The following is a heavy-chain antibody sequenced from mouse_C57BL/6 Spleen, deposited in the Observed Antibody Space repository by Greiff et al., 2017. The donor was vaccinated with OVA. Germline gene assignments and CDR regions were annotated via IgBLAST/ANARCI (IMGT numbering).Heavy chain of an antibody. CDR1: GYAFTNYL. CDR3: ASPYGNYGGGYAMDY. V-gene: IGHV1-54*01. J-gene: IGHJ4*01. Sequence: QVQLQQSGAELVRPGTSVKVSCKASGYAFTNYLIEWVKQRPGQGLEWIGVINPGSGGTNYNEKFKGKATLTADKSSSTAYMQLSSLTSEDSAVYFCASPYGNYGGGYAMDYGGQGTSGTVSS. D-gene: IGHD2-1*01. CDR2: INPGSGGT.